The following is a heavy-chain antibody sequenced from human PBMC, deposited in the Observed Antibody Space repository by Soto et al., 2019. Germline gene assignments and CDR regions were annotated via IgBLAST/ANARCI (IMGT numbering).Heavy chain of an antibody. Sequence: GGSLRLSCAASGFTFSTYSMNWVRQAPGKGLEWVSYISSSSSTIFYTDSVKGRFTVSRDNAKNSLYLQMNSLRAEDTAVYYCARSRCSGGVCYPWFAPWGQGILVTVSS. D-gene: IGHD2-21*02. V-gene: IGHV3-48*01. J-gene: IGHJ5*02. CDR2: ISSSSSTI. CDR1: GFTFSTYS. CDR3: ARSRCSGGVCYPWFAP.